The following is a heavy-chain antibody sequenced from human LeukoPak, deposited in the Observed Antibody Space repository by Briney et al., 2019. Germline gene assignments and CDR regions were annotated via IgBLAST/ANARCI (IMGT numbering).Heavy chain of an antibody. Sequence: SQTLSLTCTVSGGSISRGDYCWSWIRQPPGKGLEWIGYIYYSGSTYYNPSLKSRVTISVDTSKNQFSLKLSSVTAADTAVYDCARVLRLGGSKKYYFDYWGQGTLVTVSS. CDR1: GGSISRGDYC. J-gene: IGHJ4*02. CDR3: ARVLRLGGSKKYYFDY. CDR2: IYYSGST. V-gene: IGHV4-30-4*08. D-gene: IGHD3-16*01.